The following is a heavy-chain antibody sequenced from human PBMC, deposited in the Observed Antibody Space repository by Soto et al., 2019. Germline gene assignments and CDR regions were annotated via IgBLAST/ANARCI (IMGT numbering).Heavy chain of an antibody. CDR3: ARTFDYYGMDV. Sequence: SETLSLTCAVSGYSIASGYYWAWIRQSPGKGLEWIASIYHAGSVYYNPSLNSRVAVSLDTSKNHFSLKLTSVTAADTAVYYCARTFDYYGMDVWGQGTTVTVSS. V-gene: IGHV4-38-2*01. J-gene: IGHJ6*02. CDR1: GYSIASGYY. CDR2: IYHAGSV.